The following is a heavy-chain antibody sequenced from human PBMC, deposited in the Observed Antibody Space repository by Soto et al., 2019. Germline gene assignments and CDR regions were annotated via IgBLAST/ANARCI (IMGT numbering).Heavy chain of an antibody. CDR2: ISGSGGST. CDR3: AKEDHQSYLYYYDSSGSYYFDY. V-gene: IGHV3-23*01. D-gene: IGHD3-22*01. Sequence: PGGSLRLSCAASGFTFSSYAMSWVRQAPGKGLEWVSAISGSGGSTYYADSVKGRFTISRDNSKNTLYLQMNSLRAEDTAVYYCAKEDHQSYLYYYDSSGSYYFDYWGQG. CDR1: GFTFSSYA. J-gene: IGHJ4*02.